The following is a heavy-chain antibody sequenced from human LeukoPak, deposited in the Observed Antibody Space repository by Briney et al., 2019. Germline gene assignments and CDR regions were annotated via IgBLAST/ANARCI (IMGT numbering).Heavy chain of an antibody. CDR1: GFTFSSYG. V-gene: IGHV3-30*18. D-gene: IGHD3-10*01. J-gene: IGHJ4*02. Sequence: PGGSLRLSCAASGFTFSSYGMHWVRQAPGKGLEWVAVISYDGSNKYYADSVKGRFTISRDNSKNTLYLQMNSLRAEDTAVYYCAKNGDLPGSGVYWGQGTLVTVSS. CDR2: ISYDGSNK. CDR3: AKNGDLPGSGVY.